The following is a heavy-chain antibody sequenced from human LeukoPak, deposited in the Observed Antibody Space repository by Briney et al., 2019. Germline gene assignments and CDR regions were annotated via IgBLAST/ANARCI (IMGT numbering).Heavy chain of an antibody. Sequence: PGGSLRLSCAASGFTFSNYAVSWVRQAPGKGLESVSTISGSGGSTFYADSVKGRFTISRDNSKNTLYLQMNSLRAEDTAVYYCAGALRIAAAGNYWGQGTLVTVSS. CDR3: AGALRIAAAGNY. V-gene: IGHV3-23*01. J-gene: IGHJ4*02. CDR1: GFTFSNYA. CDR2: ISGSGGST. D-gene: IGHD6-13*01.